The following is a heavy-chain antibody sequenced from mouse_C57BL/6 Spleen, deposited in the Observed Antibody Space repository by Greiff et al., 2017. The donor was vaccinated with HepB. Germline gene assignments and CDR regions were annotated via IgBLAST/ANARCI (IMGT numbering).Heavy chain of an antibody. CDR3: ARSIYSNHSWFAY. CDR1: GYAFSSSW. V-gene: IGHV1-82*01. CDR2: IYPGDGDT. Sequence: VQLQQSGPELVKPGASVKISCKASGYAFSSSWMNWVKQRPGTGLEWIGRIYPGDGDTNYNGKFKGKDTLTAAKSSSTAYMQLSSLTAVDSKFYFCARSIYSNHSWFAYWGQGTLVTVST. D-gene: IGHD2-5*01. J-gene: IGHJ3*01.